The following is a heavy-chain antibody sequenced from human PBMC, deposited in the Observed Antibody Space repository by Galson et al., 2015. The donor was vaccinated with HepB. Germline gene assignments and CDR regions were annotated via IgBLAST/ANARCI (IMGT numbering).Heavy chain of an antibody. J-gene: IGHJ4*02. CDR1: GFTFNSYA. CDR2: VTSGGDNT. V-gene: IGHV3-23*01. CDR3: VTTVRGINY. Sequence: LRLSCAASGFTFNSYAMAWVRQAPGKGLEWVSVVTSGGDNTFYPDSVTGRVIVSRENFRNTLYLQTSSLRADDTAVYYCVTTVRGINYWGQGTLLTVSS. D-gene: IGHD3-10*01.